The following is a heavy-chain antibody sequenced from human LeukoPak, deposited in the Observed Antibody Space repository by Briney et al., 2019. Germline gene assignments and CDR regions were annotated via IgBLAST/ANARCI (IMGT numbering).Heavy chain of an antibody. Sequence: GASVKVSCKASGYTFTDYYMHWVRQAPGHGPEWMGWINPYSGGTNYAQNFQGRVTMTRDTSISTAHMELIRLRSEDTAIYYCARVRKSGEQWLVWGMDYWGQGTLVTVS. CDR2: INPYSGGT. J-gene: IGHJ4*02. V-gene: IGHV1-2*02. D-gene: IGHD6-19*01. CDR3: ARVRKSGEQWLVWGMDY. CDR1: GYTFTDYY.